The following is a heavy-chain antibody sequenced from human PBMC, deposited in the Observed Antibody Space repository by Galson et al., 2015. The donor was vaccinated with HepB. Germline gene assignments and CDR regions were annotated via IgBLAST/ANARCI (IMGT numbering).Heavy chain of an antibody. CDR2: IYPGDSDT. V-gene: IGHV5-51*01. J-gene: IGHJ6*02. Sequence: QSGAEVKKPGESLKISCKGSGYSFTSYWIGWVRQMPGKGLEWMGIIYPGDSDTRYSPSFQGQVTISADKSISTAYLQWSSLKASDTAMYYCARHSDIVATATTYGMDVWGQGTTVTVSS. CDR3: ARHSDIVATATTYGMDV. CDR1: GYSFTSYW. D-gene: IGHD5-12*01.